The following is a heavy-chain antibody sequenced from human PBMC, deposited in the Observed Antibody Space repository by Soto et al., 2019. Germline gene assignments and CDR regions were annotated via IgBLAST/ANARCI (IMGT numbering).Heavy chain of an antibody. CDR2: IYYSGRT. J-gene: IGHJ5*02. D-gene: IGHD2-2*02. V-gene: IGHV4-59*01. CDR1: GGSISSYY. Sequence: SETLSLTCTVSGGSISSYYWSWIRRPPGKGLEWIGYIYYSGRTNYNPSLKSRVTISVDTSKNQFSLKLSSVTAADTAVYYFARGYCSSTICYIWDNWFDPWGQGTLVTVSS. CDR3: ARGYCSSTICYIWDNWFDP.